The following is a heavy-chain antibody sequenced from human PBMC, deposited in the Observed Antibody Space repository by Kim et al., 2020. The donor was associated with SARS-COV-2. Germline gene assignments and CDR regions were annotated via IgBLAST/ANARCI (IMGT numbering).Heavy chain of an antibody. CDR3: ASWYFAY. Sequence: SQTLSLTCAISGDSVSNNNSAWHWIRQSPAGGLAWLGKIYYRSEWFHDYGASVRSRITINPDTSKNQFSLQLNSVTPEDTALYYCASWYFAYWGQGTPVT. CDR2: IYYRSEWFH. CDR1: GDSVSNNNSA. J-gene: IGHJ4*02. V-gene: IGHV6-1*01.